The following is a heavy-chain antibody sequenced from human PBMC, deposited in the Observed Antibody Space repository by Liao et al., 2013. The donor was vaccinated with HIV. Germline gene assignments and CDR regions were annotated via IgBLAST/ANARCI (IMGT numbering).Heavy chain of an antibody. V-gene: IGHV4-61*10. Sequence: QVQLRESGPGLVKPSDTLSLVCSVSGASVSGASLPSYHWAWLRQPAGKPMEWVGRVDFTGTTYYNPSLKSRVTISVDTSKNQFSLKLSSVTAADTAVYYCARGAGYSYGRRMDIWGQGTMVTVSS. D-gene: IGHD5-18*01. CDR1: GASVSGASLPSYH. J-gene: IGHJ3*02. CDR3: ARGAGYSYGRRMDI. CDR2: VDFTGTT.